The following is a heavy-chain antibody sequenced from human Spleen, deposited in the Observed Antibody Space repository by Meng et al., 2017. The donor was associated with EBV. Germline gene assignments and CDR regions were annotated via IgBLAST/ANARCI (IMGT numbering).Heavy chain of an antibody. CDR3: ARDFSGTYPSLVDF. CDR1: GYTFTSHF. J-gene: IGHJ4*02. CDR2: INPSAATT. V-gene: IGHV1-46*01. D-gene: IGHD1-26*01. Sequence: QVHWVQSGAEMKKPGASGKVSCKASGYTFTSHFIHWVRQAPGQGPEWMGIINPSAATTRYAQKFEARVGMTRDTSSTTVYMELTSLTSKDTAVYYCARDFSGTYPSLVDFWGQGTLVTVSS.